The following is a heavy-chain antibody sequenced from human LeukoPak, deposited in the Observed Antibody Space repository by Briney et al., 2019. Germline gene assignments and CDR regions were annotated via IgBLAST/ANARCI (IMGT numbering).Heavy chain of an antibody. V-gene: IGHV1-18*01. CDR3: ASTHYYGSGGIRFDP. CDR2: ISAYNGNT. J-gene: IGHJ5*02. Sequence: ASVKVSCKASGYTFTSYGISWVRQAPGQGLEWMGWISAYNGNTNYAQKLQGRVTMTTDTPTSTAYMELRSLRSDDTAVYYCASTHYYGSGGIRFDPWGQGTLVTVSS. CDR1: GYTFTSYG. D-gene: IGHD3-10*01.